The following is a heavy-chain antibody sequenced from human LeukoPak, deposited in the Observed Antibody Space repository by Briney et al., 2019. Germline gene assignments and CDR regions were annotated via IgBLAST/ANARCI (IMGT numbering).Heavy chain of an antibody. D-gene: IGHD3-10*01. V-gene: IGHV3-33*01. J-gene: IGHJ6*02. CDR1: GFTFSSYG. CDR3: ARGSGSRSNFYYYGTDV. Sequence: GRSLRLSCAASGFTFSSYGIHWVRQAPGKGLEWVALIWYDGSNKYYADSVKGRFTISRDNSKNTLYLQMNSLRAEDTAVYYCARGSGSRSNFYYYGTDVWGQGTTVTVSS. CDR2: IWYDGSNK.